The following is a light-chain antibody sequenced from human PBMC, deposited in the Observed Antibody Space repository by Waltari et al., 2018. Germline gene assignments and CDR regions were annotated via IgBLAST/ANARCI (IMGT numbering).Light chain of an antibody. V-gene: IGLV2-14*03. CDR2: DVT. J-gene: IGLJ2*01. CDR1: RSDVGGYNF. CDR3: SSYSSSSTYVL. Sequence: QSALTQPASVSGSPGQSITISCTGTRSDVGGYNFVSWYQQHPGEGPKLLIYDVTNRPSGISNRFSGSKSGKTASLIISGLQTEDEAEYYCSSYSSSSTYVLFGGGTKLTVL.